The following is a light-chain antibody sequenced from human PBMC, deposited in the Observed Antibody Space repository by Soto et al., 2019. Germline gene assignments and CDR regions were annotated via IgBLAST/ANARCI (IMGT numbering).Light chain of an antibody. Sequence: EIVLTQSPATLSLSPGERATLSCRACQSVSSYLAWYQQKPGQAPRLLIYDASNRATGIPARFSGSGSGTDFTFTIRSLEPEDFAVYYCQQRSNWLSTFGGGTKVEIK. J-gene: IGKJ4*01. CDR2: DAS. V-gene: IGKV3-11*01. CDR1: QSVSSY. CDR3: QQRSNWLST.